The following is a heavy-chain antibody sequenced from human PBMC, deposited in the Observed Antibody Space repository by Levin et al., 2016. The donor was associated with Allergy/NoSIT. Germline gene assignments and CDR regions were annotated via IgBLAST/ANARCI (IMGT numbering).Heavy chain of an antibody. J-gene: IGHJ6*02. D-gene: IGHD1-26*01. Sequence: GGSLRLSCAASGFTFSDYYMSWIRQAPGKGLEWVSYISSSATTIYYADSVKGRFTISRDNAKNSLYLQMNSLRAEDTAVYYCARDRPSGTYSYYYYGMDVWGQGTTVTVSS. CDR3: ARDRPSGTYSYYYYGMDV. CDR2: ISSSATTI. V-gene: IGHV3-11*01. CDR1: GFTFSDYY.